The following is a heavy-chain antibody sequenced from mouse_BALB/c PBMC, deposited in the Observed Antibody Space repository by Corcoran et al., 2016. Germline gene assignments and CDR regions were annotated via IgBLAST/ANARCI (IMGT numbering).Heavy chain of an antibody. CDR1: GYTFTSYG. CDR3: ARAPLHYYAMDY. D-gene: IGHD6-1*01. CDR2: INTYTGEP. V-gene: IGHV9-3-1*01. Sequence: QIQLVQSGPELKKPGETVKISCKASGYTFTSYGMNWVKQAPGKGLKWMGWINTYTGEPTYADDFKGRFAFSLETSASTAYLQINNLKNEDTATYFCARAPLHYYAMDYWGQGTSVTVSS. J-gene: IGHJ4*01.